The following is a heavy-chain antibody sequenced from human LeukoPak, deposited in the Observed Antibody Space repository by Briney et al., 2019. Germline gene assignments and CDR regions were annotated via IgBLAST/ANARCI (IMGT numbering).Heavy chain of an antibody. CDR2: VFHSGST. Sequence: PSETLSLTCAVSGASISSNHYYWGWIRHSPGKGLEWIGGVFHSGSTYYNPSLKTRVTMSLDASKRQFSLNLTSVTAADTAVYYCARSPVFGVVILHFDCWGQGSLVTVSS. J-gene: IGHJ4*02. D-gene: IGHD3-3*01. CDR3: ARSPVFGVVILHFDC. V-gene: IGHV4-39*07. CDR1: GASISSNHYY.